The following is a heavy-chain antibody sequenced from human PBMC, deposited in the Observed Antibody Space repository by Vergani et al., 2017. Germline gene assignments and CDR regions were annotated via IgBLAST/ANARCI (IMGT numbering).Heavy chain of an antibody. Sequence: QVQLVESGGGVVQPGGSLRLSCAASGFTFSSYSMHWVRQAPGKELELVAFIRYDGSNKYYADSVKGRFTISRDNSKNTLYLQMNSLRAEDTAVYYCAKDGPSSGWYLRKDYYYYGMDVWGQGTTVTVSS. D-gene: IGHD6-19*01. CDR1: GFTFSSYS. V-gene: IGHV3-30*02. CDR3: AKDGPSSGWYLRKDYYYYGMDV. J-gene: IGHJ6*02. CDR2: IRYDGSNK.